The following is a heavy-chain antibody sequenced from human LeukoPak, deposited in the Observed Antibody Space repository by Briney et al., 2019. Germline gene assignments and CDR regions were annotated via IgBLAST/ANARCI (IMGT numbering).Heavy chain of an antibody. CDR3: AKTMGSSWYGFDY. J-gene: IGHJ4*02. CDR1: GFTFSSYA. Sequence: GGSLRLSCAASGFTFSSYAMSWVRQAPGKGLEWVSGINDSGGSTYYADSVKGRFTISRDNSENTVYLQMNSLIAEDTAVYYCAKTMGSSWYGFDYWGQGTLVTVSS. D-gene: IGHD6-13*01. V-gene: IGHV3-23*01. CDR2: INDSGGST.